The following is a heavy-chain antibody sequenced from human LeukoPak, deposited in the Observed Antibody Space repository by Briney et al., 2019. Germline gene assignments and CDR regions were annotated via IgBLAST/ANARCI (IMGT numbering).Heavy chain of an antibody. Sequence: GGSLRLSCAASGFTFSNAWMSWVRQAPGKGLEWVSYISSSGSTIYYADSVKGRFTISRDNAKNSLYLQMNSLRAEDTTVYYCAELGITMIGGVWGKGTTVTISS. D-gene: IGHD3-10*02. CDR3: AELGITMIGGV. CDR1: GFTFSNAW. J-gene: IGHJ6*04. CDR2: ISSSGSTI. V-gene: IGHV3-11*04.